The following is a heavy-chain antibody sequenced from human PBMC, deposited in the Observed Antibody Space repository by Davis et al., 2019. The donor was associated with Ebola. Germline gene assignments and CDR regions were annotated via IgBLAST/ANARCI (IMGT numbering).Heavy chain of an antibody. J-gene: IGHJ3*01. CDR2: LGLSADT. Sequence: GGSLRLSCAASGFVFSSYVMSWVRRAPGKGLEWVSTLGLSADTYYADTVKGRFTIPRDNSKNTLHLQMNSLRVEDTAIYYCVKDTSSIWFDVWGQGTTVTVSS. V-gene: IGHV3-23*01. D-gene: IGHD6-13*01. CDR1: GFVFSSYV. CDR3: VKDTSSIWFDV.